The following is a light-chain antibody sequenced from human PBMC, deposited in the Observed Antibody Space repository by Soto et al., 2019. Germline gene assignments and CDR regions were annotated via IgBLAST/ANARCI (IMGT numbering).Light chain of an antibody. CDR1: QSVTSGY. CDR2: GAT. V-gene: IGKV3-20*01. Sequence: ETVLTQSPGTLSLSPGDRVTLSCRASQSVTSGYLAWYQQKPGQPPRLLIYGATSRATGIPDRFSGGGSGTDFTLTISRLEPEEFAMYYCQHYGTSPTLFTFGPGTKLDIK. J-gene: IGKJ3*01. CDR3: QHYGTSPTLFT.